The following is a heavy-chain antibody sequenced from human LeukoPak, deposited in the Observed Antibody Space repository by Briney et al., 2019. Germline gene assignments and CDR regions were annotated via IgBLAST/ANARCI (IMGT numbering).Heavy chain of an antibody. D-gene: IGHD7-27*01. CDR2: IYYSGST. V-gene: IGHV4-61*01. Sequence: SETLSLTRTVSGGSVSSGSYYWSWIRQPPGKGLEWIGYIYYSGSTNYNPSLKSRVTISVDTSKNQFSLKLSSVTAADTAVYYCARDRTGDDAFDIWGQGTMVTVSS. CDR3: ARDRTGDDAFDI. J-gene: IGHJ3*02. CDR1: GGSVSSGSYY.